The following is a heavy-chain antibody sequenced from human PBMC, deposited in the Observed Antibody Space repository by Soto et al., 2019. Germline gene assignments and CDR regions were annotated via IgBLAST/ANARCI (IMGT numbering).Heavy chain of an antibody. D-gene: IGHD3-3*01. V-gene: IGHV1-8*01. CDR1: GYTFTSYD. CDR2: MNPNSGNT. J-gene: IGHJ5*02. Sequence: ASVKVSCKASGYTFTSYDINWVRQATGQGLEWMGWMNPNSGNTGYAQKFQGRVTMTRNTSISTAYMELSSLRSEDMAVYYCARVLRFLEWLSDGGHHWFDPWGQGTLVTVSS. CDR3: ARVLRFLEWLSDGGHHWFDP.